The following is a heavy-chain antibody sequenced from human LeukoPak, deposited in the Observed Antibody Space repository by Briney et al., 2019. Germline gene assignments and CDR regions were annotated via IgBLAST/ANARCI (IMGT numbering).Heavy chain of an antibody. CDR2: INHSGST. V-gene: IGHV4-34*01. CDR3: ARHTRVGYYFDY. D-gene: IGHD2-2*01. Sequence: SETLSLTCAVYGGSFSGYYWSWIRRPPGKGLEWIGEINHSGSTNYNPSLKSRVTISVDTSKNQFSLKLSSVTAADTAVYYCARHTRVGYYFDYWGQGTLVTVSS. CDR1: GGSFSGYY. J-gene: IGHJ4*02.